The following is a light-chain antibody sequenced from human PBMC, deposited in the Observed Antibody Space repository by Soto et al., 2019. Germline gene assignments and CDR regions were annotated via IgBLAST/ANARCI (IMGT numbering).Light chain of an antibody. J-gene: IGKJ1*01. Sequence: EIVLTKSPDTLSVSPGERATLSCRASQSVGSNLAWYQQKPGQAPRLLIYGASTRATDIPARFSGSGSGTEFALTISGLEPEDFAVYYCQQYGRSRWPVGQVTKV. CDR3: QQYGRSRWP. V-gene: IGKV3-15*01. CDR1: QSVGSN. CDR2: GAS.